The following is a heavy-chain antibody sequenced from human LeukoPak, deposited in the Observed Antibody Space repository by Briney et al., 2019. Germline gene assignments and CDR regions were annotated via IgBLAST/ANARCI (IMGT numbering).Heavy chain of an antibody. Sequence: GGSLRLSCAASGFTFSSYSMNWVRQAPGKGLEWVSSISSSSSYIYYADSVKGRFTISRDNAKNSLYLQMNRLRAEDTAVYYCARQDCSGGSCYSYYGMDVWGQGTTVTVSS. J-gene: IGHJ6*02. V-gene: IGHV3-21*01. D-gene: IGHD2-15*01. CDR2: ISSSSSYI. CDR1: GFTFSSYS. CDR3: ARQDCSGGSCYSYYGMDV.